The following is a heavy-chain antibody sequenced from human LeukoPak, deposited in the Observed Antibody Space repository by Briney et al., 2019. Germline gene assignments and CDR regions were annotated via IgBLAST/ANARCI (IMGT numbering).Heavy chain of an antibody. V-gene: IGHV4-39*07. D-gene: IGHD3-16*02. CDR3: ARGRYLPLYFDY. CDR1: GGSISSSSYY. J-gene: IGHJ4*02. Sequence: SETLSLTCTVSGGSISSSSYYWGWIRQPPGKGLEWIGSIYYSGSTYYNPSLKSRVTISVDTSKNQFSLKLSSVTAADTAVYYCARGRYLPLYFDYWGQGTLVTVSS. CDR2: IYYSGST.